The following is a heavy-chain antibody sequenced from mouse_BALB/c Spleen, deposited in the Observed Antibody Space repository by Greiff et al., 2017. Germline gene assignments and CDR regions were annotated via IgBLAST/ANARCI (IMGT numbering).Heavy chain of an antibody. CDR2: IDPANGNT. Sequence: VQLQQSGAELVKPGASVKLSCTASGFNIKDTYMHWVKQRPEQGLEWIGRIDPANGNTKYDPKFQGKATRTADTSSNTAYLQLSSLTSEDTAVYYCARVYYDYDGVAYWGQGTLVTVSA. J-gene: IGHJ3*01. CDR1: GFNIKDTY. CDR3: ARVYYDYDGVAY. D-gene: IGHD2-4*01. V-gene: IGHV14-3*02.